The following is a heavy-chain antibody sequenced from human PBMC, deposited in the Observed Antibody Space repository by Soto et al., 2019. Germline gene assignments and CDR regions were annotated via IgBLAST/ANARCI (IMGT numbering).Heavy chain of an antibody. V-gene: IGHV4-38-2*01. CDR3: ATAPKIDYFDS. CDR2: INHSGST. CDR1: GSSISSDYY. Sequence: KPSETLSLTCAVSGSSISSDYYWGWIRQPPGKGLEWIGSINHSGSTYYNPSLKSRVTISVDTSKNQFSLKLTSVTAADTAVYYCATAPKIDYFDSWAQGTLVTVSS. J-gene: IGHJ4*02.